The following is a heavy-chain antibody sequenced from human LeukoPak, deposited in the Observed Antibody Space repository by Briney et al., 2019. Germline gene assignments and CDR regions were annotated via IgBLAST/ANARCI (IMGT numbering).Heavy chain of an antibody. CDR2: IGTSGGNT. CDR3: ARNIPVTRWGY. J-gene: IGHJ4*02. D-gene: IGHD2-21*01. Sequence: PGGSLRLSCAASGFTFSSYAMNWVRQAPGKGLEWVSAIGTSGGNTYYADSVRGRFTISRDNSKNTLYLQMNSLRAEDTAVYYCARNIPVTRWGYWGQGTLVTVSS. CDR1: GFTFSSYA. V-gene: IGHV3-23*01.